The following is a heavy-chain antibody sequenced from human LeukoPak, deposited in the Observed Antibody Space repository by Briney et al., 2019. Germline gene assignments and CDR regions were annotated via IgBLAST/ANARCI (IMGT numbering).Heavy chain of an antibody. CDR2: IYNSGIT. CDR3: ASLASARFDP. V-gene: IGHV4-59*01. J-gene: IGHJ5*02. CDR1: GGSLTGYY. D-gene: IGHD2-2*01. Sequence: SETLSLTCTVSGGSLTGYYWSWIRQPPGKGLEWIGYIYNSGITNYNPPLKTRVTISVDTSKNQFSLKLPSVTAADTAVYYCASLASARFDPWGQGTLVTVSS.